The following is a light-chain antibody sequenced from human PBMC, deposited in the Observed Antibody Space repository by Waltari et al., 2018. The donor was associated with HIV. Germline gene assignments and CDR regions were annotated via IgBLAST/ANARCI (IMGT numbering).Light chain of an antibody. CDR3: QSYDSSLSTV. V-gene: IGLV1-40*01. CDR1: SPNIGAGYA. CDR2: SNT. Sequence: SVLTQPPSVSGAPGQRVTISCTGSSPNIGAGYAVHWYQQLPGTAPKPLIYSNTNRPSGVPDRFSGSKSGTSASLAITGLQAEDEANYYCQSYDSSLSTVFGGGTKLTVL. J-gene: IGLJ3*02.